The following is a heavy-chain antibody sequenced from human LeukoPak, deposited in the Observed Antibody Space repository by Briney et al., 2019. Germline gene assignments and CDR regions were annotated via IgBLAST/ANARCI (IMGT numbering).Heavy chain of an antibody. J-gene: IGHJ4*02. CDR1: GFTFGTFG. Sequence: PGGSLRLSCAASGFTFGTFGMHWVRQAPGKGLGWVAFISYDGSREYDADSVKGRFTISRDNYENTVYLQMYSLRAEDTAVYYCAKSEVYYFGTSGGFDYWGQSTLVTVSS. CDR2: ISYDGSRE. CDR3: AKSEVYYFGTSGGFDY. V-gene: IGHV3-30*18. D-gene: IGHD3-22*01.